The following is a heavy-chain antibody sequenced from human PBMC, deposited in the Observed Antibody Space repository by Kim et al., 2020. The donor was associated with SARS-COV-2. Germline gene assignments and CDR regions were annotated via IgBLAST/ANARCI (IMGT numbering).Heavy chain of an antibody. J-gene: IGHJ4*02. CDR2: INTNTGNP. CDR1: GYTFTTYG. D-gene: IGHD3-22*01. CDR3: ARTFYDSSAYYYVDY. V-gene: IGHV7-4-1*02. Sequence: ASVKVSCKASGYTFTTYGMNWVRQAPGQGLEWMGWINTNTGNPTFAQGFTGRFVSSLDTSVSTPYLQISSLKAEDTAVYYCARTFYDSSAYYYVDYWGQGTLVTVSS.